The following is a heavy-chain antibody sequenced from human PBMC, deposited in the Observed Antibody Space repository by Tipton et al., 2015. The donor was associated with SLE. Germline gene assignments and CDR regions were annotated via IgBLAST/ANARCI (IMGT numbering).Heavy chain of an antibody. CDR3: LKDFLGI. CDR2: MSYDGSTK. Sequence: SLRLSCAGSGFTFNIYAMHWVRQAPGKGLKWVASMSYDGSTKYYADSVRGRFTISRDNARNSLYLQMNSLRDDDTAVYYCLKDFLGIWGQGTMVTVSS. V-gene: IGHV3-30*04. CDR1: GFTFNIYA. J-gene: IGHJ3*02.